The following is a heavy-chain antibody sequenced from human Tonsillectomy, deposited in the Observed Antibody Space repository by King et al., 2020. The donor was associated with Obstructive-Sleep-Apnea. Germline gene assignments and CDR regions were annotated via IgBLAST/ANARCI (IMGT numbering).Heavy chain of an antibody. Sequence: QLQESGSGLVKTSQTLSLTCAVSGGSISSGGYSWSWIRQPPGKGLEWIGYIYHSGSAYYNPSLKSRVTISVDTSKNQFSLKLRSVTDADTAVYYCASAVPAAISGIVNWFDPWGQGTLVTVSS. CDR1: GGSISSGGYS. D-gene: IGHD2-2*01. J-gene: IGHJ5*02. CDR2: IYHSGSA. CDR3: ASAVPAAISGIVNWFDP. V-gene: IGHV4-30-2*01.